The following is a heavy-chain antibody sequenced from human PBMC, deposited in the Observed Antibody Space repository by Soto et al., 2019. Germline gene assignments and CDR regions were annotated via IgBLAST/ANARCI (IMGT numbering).Heavy chain of an antibody. D-gene: IGHD2-21*02. CDR3: ARRIVVVTATPFDY. CDR2: IYHSGST. J-gene: IGHJ4*02. CDR1: GGSISSNIW. V-gene: IGHV4-4*01. Sequence: QVQLQESGPRLVKPSGTLSLTCAVSGGSISSNIWWSWVRQPPGKGLEWIGEIYHSGSTNYNPSLKSRVTISVDKSKNQFSLNLSSVTAADTAVYCCARRIVVVTATPFDYWGQGTLVNVSS.